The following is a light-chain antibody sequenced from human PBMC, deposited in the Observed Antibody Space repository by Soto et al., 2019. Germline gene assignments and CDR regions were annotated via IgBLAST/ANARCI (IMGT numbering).Light chain of an antibody. CDR1: QSISRN. CDR3: QQYDNWPRT. V-gene: IGKV3-15*01. J-gene: IGKJ1*01. CDR2: GAS. Sequence: EIVLAQSPATLSVSPGQIATLSFSASQSISRNLALYQQKPGQAPRLLIYGASTRATGIPARFSGSGSGTEFTLTISSLQSEDFAAYYCQQYDNWPRTFGQGTKVDIK.